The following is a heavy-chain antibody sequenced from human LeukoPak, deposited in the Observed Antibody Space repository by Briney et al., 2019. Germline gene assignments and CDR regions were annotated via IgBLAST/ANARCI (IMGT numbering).Heavy chain of an antibody. CDR3: ARGSSAIEY. CDR2: IKQDGSEK. J-gene: IGHJ4*02. Sequence: GSLRLSCAASGFTFSSHWMSWVRQAPGKGLEWVGNIKQDGSEKNYLDSVKGRSTISRDNGKNSLYLQMNSLRVEDTAVYYCARGSSAIEYWGQGTLVTVSS. D-gene: IGHD6-19*01. CDR1: GFTFSSHW. V-gene: IGHV3-7*01.